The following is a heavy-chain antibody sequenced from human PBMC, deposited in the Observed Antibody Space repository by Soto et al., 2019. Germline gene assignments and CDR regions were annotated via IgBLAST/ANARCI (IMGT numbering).Heavy chain of an antibody. V-gene: IGHV3-23*01. D-gene: IGHD3-22*01. CDR1: GFTFSGYA. CDR2: ISGSGGSR. J-gene: IGHJ4*02. Sequence: TGGSLRLSCAASGFTFSGYAMSWVRQTPGKGLEWVSTISGSGGSRYYADSVKGRFTISRDNSKNTLYLQMNSLRAEDTAVYYCAKNPGYYYDSTGYHFDYWGQGTLVTVSS. CDR3: AKNPGYYYDSTGYHFDY.